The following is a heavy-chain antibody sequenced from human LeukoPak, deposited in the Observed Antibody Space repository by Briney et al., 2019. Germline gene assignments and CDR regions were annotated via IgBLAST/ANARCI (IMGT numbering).Heavy chain of an antibody. CDR2: MSAYNGNT. CDR3: ARGYIAVGAYFDY. D-gene: IGHD6-19*01. J-gene: IGHJ4*02. Sequence: AGVKVSCKGSGYTFTCYGITWVRRASGQGLDWMGWMSAYNGNTNYAKKLQGRVTMTTDTSTSTAYMELRSLRSDDTAVYYCARGYIAVGAYFDYWGQGTLVTVSS. CDR1: GYTFTCYG. V-gene: IGHV1-18*04.